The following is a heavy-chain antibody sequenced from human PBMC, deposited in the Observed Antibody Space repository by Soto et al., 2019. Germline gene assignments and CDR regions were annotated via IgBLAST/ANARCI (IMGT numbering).Heavy chain of an antibody. D-gene: IGHD3-3*01. V-gene: IGHV1-8*01. Sequence: ASVKVSWKASGYAFTSYDINLVRQATGQGLEWMGWMNPNSGNTGYAQKFLGRVTMTRNTSISTAYMELSSLRSEDTAVYYCARGLITYDFWSGLSYYYYYYMDVWG. CDR3: ARGLITYDFWSGLSYYYYYYMDV. CDR2: MNPNSGNT. J-gene: IGHJ6*03. CDR1: GYAFTSYD.